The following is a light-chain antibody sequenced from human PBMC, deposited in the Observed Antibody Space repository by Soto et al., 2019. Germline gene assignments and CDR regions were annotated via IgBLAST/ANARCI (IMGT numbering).Light chain of an antibody. CDR2: AAS. J-gene: IGKJ3*01. CDR3: QQSYLTPFS. V-gene: IGKV1-39*01. CDR1: QSITNY. Sequence: DLQMTQSPSSLSASVGDRVKITCRASQSITNYLNWYQQIPGNAPKLLIYAASSLQSGVPSRFNGRGLGTDFTLTISSLQPEDFATYYCQQSYLTPFSFGPGTKVDIK.